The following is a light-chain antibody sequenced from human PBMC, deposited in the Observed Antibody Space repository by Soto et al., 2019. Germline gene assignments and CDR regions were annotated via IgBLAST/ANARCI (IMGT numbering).Light chain of an antibody. CDR1: SGDVGTYDY. V-gene: IGLV2-14*03. CDR3: NSSLTNTVA. CDR2: DVS. J-gene: IGLJ2*01. Sequence: QSALTQPASVSGSLGQSITISCTGTSGDVGTYDYVSWYQQHPGKAPKLMIFDVSSRPSGISTRFSGSKSGNTASLTISGLQAEDEADYYCNSSLTNTVAFGGGTKLTVL.